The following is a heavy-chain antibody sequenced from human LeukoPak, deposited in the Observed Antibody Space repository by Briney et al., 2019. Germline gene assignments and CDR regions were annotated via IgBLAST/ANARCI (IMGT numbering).Heavy chain of an antibody. CDR1: GFTFGDYA. V-gene: IGHV3-49*03. J-gene: IGHJ4*02. CDR2: IRSKAYGGTT. Sequence: GGSLRLSCTASGFTFGDYAMSWFRQAPGKGLEWVGIIRSKAYGGTTEYAASVKGRFTISRDNTKNSLYLQMNSLRAEDTAVYYCARDRSNRDPFDYWGQGTLVTVSS. D-gene: IGHD1-14*01. CDR3: ARDRSNRDPFDY.